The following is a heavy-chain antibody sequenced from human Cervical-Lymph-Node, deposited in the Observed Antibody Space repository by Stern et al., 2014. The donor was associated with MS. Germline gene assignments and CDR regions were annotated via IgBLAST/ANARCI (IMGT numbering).Heavy chain of an antibody. V-gene: IGHV2-26*01. D-gene: IGHD2-21*01. J-gene: IGHJ5*02. CDR3: ARTLLLLFGDFSSRWFDP. Sequence: QVTLKESGPVLVKSTETLTLTCTVSGFSLRTAGMGVSWIRQTPGKALEWLAHIFPNDEKSYRTSLKSRLTISKDTSKSQVVLTMTNMDPLDTATYYCARTLLLLFGDFSSRWFDPWGQGTLVTVSS. CDR1: GFSLRTAGMG. CDR2: IFPNDEK.